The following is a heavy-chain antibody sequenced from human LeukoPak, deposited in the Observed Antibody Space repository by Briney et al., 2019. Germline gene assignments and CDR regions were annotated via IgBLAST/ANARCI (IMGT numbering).Heavy chain of an antibody. CDR1: GGSISSYY. J-gene: IGHJ6*02. D-gene: IGHD1-1*01. CDR3: ARDRATGTSHYYYYGMDV. V-gene: IGHV4-4*07. Sequence: SETLSLTCTVSGGSISSYYWSWIRQPAGKGLEWIGRIYTSGSTNYNPSLKSRVTMSVDTSKNQFSLKLSSVTAADTAVYYCARDRATGTSHYYYYGMDVRGQGTTVTVSS. CDR2: IYTSGST.